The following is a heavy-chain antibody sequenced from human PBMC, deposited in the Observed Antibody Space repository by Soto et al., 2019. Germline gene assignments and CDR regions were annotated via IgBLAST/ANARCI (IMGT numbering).Heavy chain of an antibody. Sequence: QLQLQESGSGLVKPSQTLSLTCAVSGGSISSGGYSWSWIRQPPGKGLEWIGYIYHSGSTYYNPYPNSRVTISVDRSKNQSSPKLSSLTAADTAVYYCAGGPGVARNYWGQGTLVTVSS. CDR3: AGGPGVARNY. CDR1: GGSISSGGYS. J-gene: IGHJ4*02. CDR2: IYHSGST. V-gene: IGHV4-30-2*01. D-gene: IGHD5-12*01.